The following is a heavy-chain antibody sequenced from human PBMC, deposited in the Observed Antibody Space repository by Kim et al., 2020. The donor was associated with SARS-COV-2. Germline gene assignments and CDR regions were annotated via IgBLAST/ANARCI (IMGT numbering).Heavy chain of an antibody. CDR1: GGSISSSGYY. Sequence: SETLSLTCTVSGGSISSSGYYWGWIRQPPGKGLEWIGSIYYSGRTDYNPSLKSRVTISVDTSKNQFSLKLSSVTAADTAVYYCARIEGYYYYYMDVWGKGTTVTVSS. CDR3: ARIEGYYYYYMDV. CDR2: IYYSGRT. J-gene: IGHJ6*03. V-gene: IGHV4-39*01.